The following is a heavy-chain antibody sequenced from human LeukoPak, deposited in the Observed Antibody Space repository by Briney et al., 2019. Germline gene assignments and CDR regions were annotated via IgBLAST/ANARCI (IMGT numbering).Heavy chain of an antibody. V-gene: IGHV4-59*01. CDR3: ARGGDGYNPIDY. J-gene: IGHJ4*02. D-gene: IGHD5-24*01. CDR1: GGSLSSYY. CDR2: IYYSGST. Sequence: PSETLSLTCTVSGGSLSSYYWSWIRQPPGTGLGWIGYIYYSGSTNYNPSLKSRVTISVDTSKNQFSLKLSSVTAADTAVYYCARGGDGYNPIDYWGQGTLVTVSS.